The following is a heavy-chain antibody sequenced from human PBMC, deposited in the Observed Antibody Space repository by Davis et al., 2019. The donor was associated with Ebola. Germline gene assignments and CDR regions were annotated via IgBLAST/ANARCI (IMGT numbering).Heavy chain of an antibody. D-gene: IGHD3-10*01. CDR1: GGTFSSYA. V-gene: IGHV1-69*13. J-gene: IGHJ6*02. Sequence: SVKVSCKASGGTFSSYAISWVRQAPGQGLEWMGGIIPIFGTANYAQKFQGRVTITADESTSTAYMELSSLRSEDTAVYYCARVPRVPRGGYYYYYGMDVWGQGTTVTVSS. CDR3: ARVPRVPRGGYYYYYGMDV. CDR2: IIPIFGTA.